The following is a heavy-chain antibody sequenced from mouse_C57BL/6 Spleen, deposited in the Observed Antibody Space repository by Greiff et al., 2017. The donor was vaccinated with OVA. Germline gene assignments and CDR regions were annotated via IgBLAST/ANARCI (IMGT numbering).Heavy chain of an antibody. V-gene: IGHV1-26*01. D-gene: IGHD3-2*01. Sequence: EVKLQQSGPELVKPGASVKISCKASGYTFTDYYMNWVKQSHGKSLEWIGDINPNNGGTSYNQKFKGKATLTVDKSSSTAYMELRSLTSEDSAVYYCARDRDAMDYWGQGTSVTVSS. CDR1: GYTFTDYY. CDR2: INPNNGGT. CDR3: ARDRDAMDY. J-gene: IGHJ4*01.